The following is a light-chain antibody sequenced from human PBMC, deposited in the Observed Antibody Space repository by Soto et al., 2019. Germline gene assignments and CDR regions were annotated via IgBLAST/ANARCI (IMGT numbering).Light chain of an antibody. CDR1: RDITNH. V-gene: IGKV1-27*01. Sequence: DIQMTQSPSSLSASVGDRVTFTCRASRDITNHVAWYQQKPGKVPKLLIYAASTLQSGVPSRFSGSGSGTDFTLTISSLQPEDVATYFCLTYNSGLWTFGQGTKVEIK. J-gene: IGKJ1*01. CDR3: LTYNSGLWT. CDR2: AAS.